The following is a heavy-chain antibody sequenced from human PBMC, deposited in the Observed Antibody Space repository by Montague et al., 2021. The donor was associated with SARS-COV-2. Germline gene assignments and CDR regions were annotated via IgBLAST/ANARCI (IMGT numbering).Heavy chain of an antibody. CDR2: INTAGDT. V-gene: IGHV3-13*04. CDR3: ARGDRTGWQTDY. D-gene: IGHD6-19*01. CDR1: GFTFSSYD. J-gene: IGHJ4*02. Sequence: SLRLSCAASGFTFSSYDMHWVRQATGKGLECVSIINTAGDTYYPGSVKGQFTISRDNAKNSLYLQMNSLRAGDTAVYYCARGDRTGWQTDYWGQGTLVTVSS.